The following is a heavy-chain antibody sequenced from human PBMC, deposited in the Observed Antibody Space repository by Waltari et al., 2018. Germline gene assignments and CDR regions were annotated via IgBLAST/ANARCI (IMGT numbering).Heavy chain of an antibody. Sequence: QVPLVQSGAEVRKPGASVKVSCKTSGYRFPNFDINWVRLVAGQGLEWLGWMSPNSGNRGYTKKFQGRVTMTRDTSLGTAYMELSSLRSDDTAVYYCARGGAVNFGFTHWGQGTLVTVSS. V-gene: IGHV1-8*02. CDR2: MSPNSGNR. J-gene: IGHJ4*02. CDR1: GYRFPNFD. D-gene: IGHD3-10*01. CDR3: ARGGAVNFGFTH.